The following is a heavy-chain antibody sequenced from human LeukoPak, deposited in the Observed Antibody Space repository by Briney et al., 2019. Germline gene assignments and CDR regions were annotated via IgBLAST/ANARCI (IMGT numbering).Heavy chain of an antibody. CDR3: ARAYQPLGGLSFPDS. Sequence: GASVKVSCKASGYTFTTYAMNWVRQAPGQGLEWMGWINTNTGNPAYAQGFTGRFVFSLDTSVSTAYLQISSLKAEDTAAYYCARAYQPLGGLSFPDSWGQGTLVTVSS. CDR2: INTNTGNP. V-gene: IGHV7-4-1*02. CDR1: GYTFTTYA. J-gene: IGHJ5*01. D-gene: IGHD3-16*02.